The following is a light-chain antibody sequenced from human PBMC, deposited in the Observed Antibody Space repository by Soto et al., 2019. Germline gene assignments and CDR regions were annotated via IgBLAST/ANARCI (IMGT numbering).Light chain of an antibody. CDR1: QDISNY. CDR3: QQSDSLQIT. J-gene: IGKJ5*01. Sequence: DIQMTQSPSSLSASVGDRVTITCRASQDISNYLNWYQQRPGKAPKLLIYDASNLERGVPSRFSGTRSGTHFTFAITSMQPEDVATYYCQQSDSLQITFGQGTLLEI. CDR2: DAS. V-gene: IGKV1-33*01.